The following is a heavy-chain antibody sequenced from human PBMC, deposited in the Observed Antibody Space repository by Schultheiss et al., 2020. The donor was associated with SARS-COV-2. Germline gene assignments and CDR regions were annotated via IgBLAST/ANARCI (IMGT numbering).Heavy chain of an antibody. V-gene: IGHV4-31*03. CDR2: IYYSGST. CDR3: ARQGYGDYVWFDP. J-gene: IGHJ5*02. Sequence: LRLSCTVSGGSISSGGYYWSWIRQHPGKGLEWIGYIYYSGSTYYNPSLKSRVTISVDTSKNQFSLKLSSVTAADTAVYYCARQGYGDYVWFDPWGQGTLVTVSS. D-gene: IGHD4-17*01. CDR1: GGSISSGGYY.